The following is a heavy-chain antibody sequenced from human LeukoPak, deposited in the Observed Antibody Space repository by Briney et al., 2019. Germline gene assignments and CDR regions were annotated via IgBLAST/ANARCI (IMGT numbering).Heavy chain of an antibody. D-gene: IGHD2-2*01. CDR1: GFTFSNYW. V-gene: IGHV3-7*01. Sequence: GGSLRLSCAASGFTFSNYWMTWIRQAPGKGLQWVANIKEDGSQTYYVDSVKGRFTISRDNAKNSLYLQMNSLRAEDTAVYYCARGVRTFDYWGQGTLVTVSS. CDR2: IKEDGSQT. CDR3: ARGVRTFDY. J-gene: IGHJ4*02.